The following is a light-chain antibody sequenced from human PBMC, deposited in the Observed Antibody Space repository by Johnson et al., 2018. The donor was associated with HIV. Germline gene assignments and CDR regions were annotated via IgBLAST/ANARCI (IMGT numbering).Light chain of an antibody. CDR3: GTWDNSLTTGAL. V-gene: IGLV1-51*01. J-gene: IGLJ1*01. CDR2: DNN. CDR1: SSYIGNNY. Sequence: QSVLTQPPSVSAAPGQKVSISCSGSSSYIGNNYVYSYQQLPGTAPKFLIYDNNKRPSGIPDRFSGSKSGTSATLGIAGLQTGDEADYYCGTWDNSLTTGALFGTGTKVTVL.